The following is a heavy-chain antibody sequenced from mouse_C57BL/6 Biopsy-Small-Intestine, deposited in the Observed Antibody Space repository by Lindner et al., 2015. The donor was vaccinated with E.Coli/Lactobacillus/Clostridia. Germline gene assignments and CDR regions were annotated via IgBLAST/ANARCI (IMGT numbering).Heavy chain of an antibody. Sequence: VQLQESGPELVKPGASVKISCEASGYAFSNSWMNWVKQRPGKGLEWIGRIYPGDGDTSYNGKFKGKATLTADKSSSTAYMQLSSLTSEDSAVYFCASYGNFDYWGQGTTLTVSS. CDR1: GYAFSNSW. CDR2: IYPGDGDT. V-gene: IGHV1-82*01. J-gene: IGHJ2*01. D-gene: IGHD2-1*01. CDR3: ASYGNFDY.